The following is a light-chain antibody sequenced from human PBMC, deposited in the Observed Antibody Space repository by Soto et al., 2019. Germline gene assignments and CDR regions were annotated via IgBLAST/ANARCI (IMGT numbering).Light chain of an antibody. J-gene: IGLJ1*01. CDR2: LNSDGSH. CDR1: SGHSSYA. Sequence: QLVLTQSPSASASLGASVKLTCTLSSGHSSYAIAWHQQQPEKGPRYLMKLNSDGSHSTGDGIPDRFSGSSSGAERYLTISSLQSKDEADYYCQTWGTGIHVFGTGTKLTVL. CDR3: QTWGTGIHV. V-gene: IGLV4-69*01.